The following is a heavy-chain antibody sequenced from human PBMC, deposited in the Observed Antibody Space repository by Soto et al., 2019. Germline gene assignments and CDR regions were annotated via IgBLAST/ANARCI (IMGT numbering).Heavy chain of an antibody. J-gene: IGHJ4*02. CDR3: TTDHRIAAAEDY. CDR1: GFTFSNAW. D-gene: IGHD6-13*01. Sequence: EVQLVESGGGLVKPGGSLRLSCAASGFTFSNAWMSWVRQAPGKGLEWVGRIKSKTDGGTTDYAAPVKGRFTISRDDSKNTLYLQMNSLKTEDTAVYYCTTDHRIAAAEDYWGQGTLVTVSS. CDR2: IKSKTDGGTT. V-gene: IGHV3-15*01.